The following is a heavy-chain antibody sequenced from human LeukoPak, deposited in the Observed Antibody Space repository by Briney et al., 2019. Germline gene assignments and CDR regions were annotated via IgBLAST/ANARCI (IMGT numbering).Heavy chain of an antibody. D-gene: IGHD2-2*01. Sequence: GGSLSLSCAASGFTFSSYALSWVRQAPGKGLEWVSAISGSGGSTYYAHSEKGRFTITRDKSKVTLYLQMNSLRADDTAVYYCLCIVVVPAYNWFHLWDQGTLVTVSS. CDR3: LCIVVVPAYNWFHL. V-gene: IGHV3-23*01. J-gene: IGHJ5*02. CDR2: ISGSGGST. CDR1: GFTFSSYA.